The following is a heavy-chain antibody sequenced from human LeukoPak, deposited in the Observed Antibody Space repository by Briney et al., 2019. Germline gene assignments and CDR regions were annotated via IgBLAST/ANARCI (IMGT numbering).Heavy chain of an antibody. CDR1: GYTFTGYY. Sequence: ASVKVSCKASGYTFTGYYMHWVRQAPGQGLEWMGRINPNSGGTNYPQKFQGRVTMTRDTSISTAYMELSRLRSDDTAVYYCARDPYYYDSSGYSDYWGQGTLVTVSS. CDR2: INPNSGGT. CDR3: ARDPYYYDSSGYSDY. V-gene: IGHV1-2*06. D-gene: IGHD3-22*01. J-gene: IGHJ4*02.